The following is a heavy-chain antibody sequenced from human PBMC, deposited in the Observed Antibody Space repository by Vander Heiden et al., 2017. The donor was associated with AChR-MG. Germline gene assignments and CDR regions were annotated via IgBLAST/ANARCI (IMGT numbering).Heavy chain of an antibody. V-gene: IGHV1-69*01. CDR3: ARLLEYYYGSGTGAFDI. CDR2: IIPIFGTA. Sequence: QVQLVQSGAEVKKPGSSVKVSCKASGGTFSSYAISWVRQAPGQGLEWMGGIIPIFGTANYAQKFQGRVTITADESTSTAYMELSSLRSEDTAVYYCARLLEYYYGSGTGAFDIWGQGTMVTVSS. D-gene: IGHD3-10*01. J-gene: IGHJ3*02. CDR1: GGTFSSYA.